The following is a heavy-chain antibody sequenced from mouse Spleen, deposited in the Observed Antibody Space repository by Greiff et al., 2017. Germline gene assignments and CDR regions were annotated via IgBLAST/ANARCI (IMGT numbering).Heavy chain of an antibody. CDR2: IDPENGDT. CDR1: GYTFTSYW. Sequence: EVQLQQPGAELVMPGASVKLSCKASGYTFTSYWMHWVKQRPGQGLEWIGEIDPENGDTEYASKFQGKATITADTSSNTAYLQLSSLTSEDTAVYYCTYDYPFYYWGQGTTLTVSS. J-gene: IGHJ2*01. CDR3: TYDYPFYY. D-gene: IGHD2-4*01. V-gene: IGHV14-4*01.